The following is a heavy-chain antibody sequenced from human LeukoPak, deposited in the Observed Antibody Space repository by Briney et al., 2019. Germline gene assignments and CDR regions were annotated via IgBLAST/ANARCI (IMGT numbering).Heavy chain of an antibody. V-gene: IGHV1-8*03. CDR3: AIDYGGNSGWFDP. J-gene: IGHJ5*02. CDR1: GYPFTSYD. Sequence: WASVKVSCKASGYPFTSYDINWVRQATGLGLEWIGWMNPNSGNTGYAQKFQGRVTITRNTAISTAYMELSSLRSEDTAIYYCAIDYGGNSGWFDPWGQGTLVTVSS. D-gene: IGHD4-23*01. CDR2: MNPNSGNT.